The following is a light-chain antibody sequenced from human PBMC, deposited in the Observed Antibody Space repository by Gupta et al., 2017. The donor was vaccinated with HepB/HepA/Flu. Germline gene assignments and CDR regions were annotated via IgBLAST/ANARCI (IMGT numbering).Light chain of an antibody. J-gene: IGLJ1*01. CDR1: SSDIGVYNY. V-gene: IGLV2-8*01. CDR3: SSFTGNNNYV. Sequence: SALTQPPSATGSPGQSVTIPCTGTSSDIGVYNYVYWYQQRPGKAPKLIIYEVTKRPSGVPDRFSGSKAANTASLTVSGLQAEDEADYYCSSFTGNNNYVFGTGTQVTVL. CDR2: EVT.